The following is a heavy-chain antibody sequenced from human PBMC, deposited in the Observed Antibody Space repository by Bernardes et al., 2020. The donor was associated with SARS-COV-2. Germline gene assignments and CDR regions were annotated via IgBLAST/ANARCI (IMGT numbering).Heavy chain of an antibody. CDR2: ISSSGSTI. J-gene: IGHJ5*02. Sequence: GGSLRLSCAASGFIFSDYYMSWIRQAPGKGLEWVSSISSSGSTIYYADSVKGRFTLSRDNAKTSLYLQMNSLRDEDTAVYYCVRGGYDFWSGYNWFDPWGQGTLVTVSS. V-gene: IGHV3-11*01. D-gene: IGHD3-3*01. CDR1: GFIFSDYY. CDR3: VRGGYDFWSGYNWFDP.